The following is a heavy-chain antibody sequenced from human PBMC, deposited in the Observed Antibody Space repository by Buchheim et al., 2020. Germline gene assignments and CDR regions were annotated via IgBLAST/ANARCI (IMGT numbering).Heavy chain of an antibody. J-gene: IGHJ5*02. D-gene: IGHD3-10*02. Sequence: QVQLQESGPGLVKPSQTLSLTCTVSGGSISSGGYYWSWIRKHPGKGLEWIGYIYYSGSTYYNPSLTSRVTISVDTSKNQFSLKLSSVTAADTAVYYCARGYLVVHYYVSNGWFDPWGQGTL. V-gene: IGHV4-31*03. CDR1: GGSISSGGYY. CDR3: ARGYLVVHYYVSNGWFDP. CDR2: IYYSGST.